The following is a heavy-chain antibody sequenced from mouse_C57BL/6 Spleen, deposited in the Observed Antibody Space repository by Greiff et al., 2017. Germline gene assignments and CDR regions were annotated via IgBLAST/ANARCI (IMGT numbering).Heavy chain of an antibody. Sequence: EVQLQESGGGLVQPKGSLKLSCAASGFSFNTYAMNWVRQAPGKGLEWVARIRSKSNNYATYYADSVKDRFTISRDDSESMLYLQMNNLKTEDTAMYYCVRYDYDEGFAYWGQGTLVTVSA. V-gene: IGHV10-1*01. J-gene: IGHJ3*01. CDR3: VRYDYDEGFAY. CDR2: IRSKSNNYAT. CDR1: GFSFNTYA. D-gene: IGHD2-4*01.